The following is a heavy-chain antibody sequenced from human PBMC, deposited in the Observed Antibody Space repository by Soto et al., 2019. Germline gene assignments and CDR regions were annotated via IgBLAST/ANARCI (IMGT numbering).Heavy chain of an antibody. Sequence: QVQLQESGPGLVKPSETLTLTCNVSGVSITSSYWSWIRQPPGKGLEWIGYIFHRGTTNSNPSLESRVSMSVDTPKNSFSLTMTCVTAADTAVYYCARTPFLLTLGTVLHYFDDWGQGTLVTVSS. CDR2: IFHRGTT. V-gene: IGHV4-59*01. J-gene: IGHJ4*02. CDR1: GVSITSSY. D-gene: IGHD3-16*01. CDR3: ARTPFLLTLGTVLHYFDD.